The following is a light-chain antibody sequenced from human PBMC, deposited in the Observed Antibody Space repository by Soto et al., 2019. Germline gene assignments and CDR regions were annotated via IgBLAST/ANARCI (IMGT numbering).Light chain of an antibody. Sequence: DSQMTQPPCCVSASVGERVTITCQASQDISGWLAWYQQKPGKAPKLLIYAASSLQSGVPSRFSGSGSGTDFTLTIRSLQPEDFATYYCQQPVRFPITCGQGKRREIK. CDR3: QQPVRFPIT. J-gene: IGKJ5*01. CDR2: AAS. CDR1: QDISGW. V-gene: IGKV1D-12*01.